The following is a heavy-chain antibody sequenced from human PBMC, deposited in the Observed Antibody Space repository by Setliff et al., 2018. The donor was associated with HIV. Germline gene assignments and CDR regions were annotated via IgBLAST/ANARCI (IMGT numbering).Heavy chain of an antibody. CDR1: GGSFSDNY. CDR2: IKPIGRT. CDR3: ARVSSTYWYSIFRNYYYHMXV. D-gene: IGHD2-8*02. V-gene: IGHV4-34*01. J-gene: IGHJ6*03. Sequence: SETLSLTCAVXGGSFSDNYWSWXRQSPGKGLEWIGEIKPIGRTKYSPSLRSRVSISVEXSKTXFSLKLSSVTAADTAVYYCARVSSTYWYSIFRNYYYHMXVWGKGT.